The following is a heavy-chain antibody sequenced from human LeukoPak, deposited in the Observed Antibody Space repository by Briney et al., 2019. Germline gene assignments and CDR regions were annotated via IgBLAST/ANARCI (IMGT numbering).Heavy chain of an antibody. J-gene: IGHJ4*02. CDR1: GFTFSSYS. V-gene: IGHV3-48*04. CDR2: ISSGGDTI. Sequence: SGGSLRLSCAASGFTFSSYSMNWVRQAPGKELEWLSYISSGGDTIFYADSVKGRFTISRDNAKNSLYLHMSSLRAEDTAVYFCARDYNGGSRGYLRFYFDHWGQGSLVTVSS. D-gene: IGHD2-8*01. CDR3: ARDYNGGSRGYLRFYFDH.